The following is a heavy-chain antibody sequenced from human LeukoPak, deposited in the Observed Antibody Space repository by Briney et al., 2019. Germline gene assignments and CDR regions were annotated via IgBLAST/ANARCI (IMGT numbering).Heavy chain of an antibody. D-gene: IGHD5-12*01. CDR2: ISTNTGNP. CDR1: GYSFTSYV. V-gene: IGHV7-4-1*02. Sequence: ASVKISCKASGYSFTSYVLNWVRQAPGQGLEWMGWISTNTGNPTYAQGFTGLFVFSLDTSISTTYLQINSLKAGDTAVYYCARGGSRYSTSGTVDYWGQGTLVIVPS. CDR3: ARGGSRYSTSGTVDY. J-gene: IGHJ4*02.